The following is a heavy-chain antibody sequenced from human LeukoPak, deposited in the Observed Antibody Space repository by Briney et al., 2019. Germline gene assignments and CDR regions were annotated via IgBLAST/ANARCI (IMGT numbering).Heavy chain of an antibody. CDR3: ARDRRVQNAFDI. V-gene: IGHV3-23*01. D-gene: IGHD1-1*01. Sequence: GGSLRLSCAASGFTFSSYAMSWVRQAPGKGLEWVSAISGSGGSTYYADSVKGRFTISRDNSKNTLYLQMNSLRAEDTAVYYCARDRRVQNAFDIWGQGTMVTVSS. CDR1: GFTFSSYA. J-gene: IGHJ3*02. CDR2: ISGSGGST.